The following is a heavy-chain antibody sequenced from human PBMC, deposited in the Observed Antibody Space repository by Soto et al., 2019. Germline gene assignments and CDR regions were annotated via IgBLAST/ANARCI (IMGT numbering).Heavy chain of an antibody. V-gene: IGHV1-18*01. D-gene: IGHD6-19*01. CDR2: ISAYNGNT. CDR3: ARDRGVAPPVAVNTHYYYYMDV. Sequence: QDQLVQSGVEVKKPGASVKVSCKASGYSFTNYGITWVRQAPGQGFEWMGWISAYNGNTKYAQKLQGRVTMTTDASTSTAYLELRSLTSDDTAVYYCARDRGVAPPVAVNTHYYYYMDVWGKGTTVTVSS. CDR1: GYSFTNYG. J-gene: IGHJ6*03.